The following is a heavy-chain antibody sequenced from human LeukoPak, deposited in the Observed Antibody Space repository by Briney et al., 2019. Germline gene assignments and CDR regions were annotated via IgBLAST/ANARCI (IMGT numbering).Heavy chain of an antibody. V-gene: IGHV5-51*01. CDR3: ARRRDGYNLGIDY. CDR2: IYPGDPDT. J-gene: IGHJ4*02. CDR1: GYSFSIYS. Sequence: GESLKISCKGSGYSFSIYSIGWVRQMPGKGLEWMGIIYPGDPDTKYSPSFQGQVTISADKSISTAYLQWSSLKASDTAMYYCARRRDGYNLGIDYWGQGTLVTVSS. D-gene: IGHD5-24*01.